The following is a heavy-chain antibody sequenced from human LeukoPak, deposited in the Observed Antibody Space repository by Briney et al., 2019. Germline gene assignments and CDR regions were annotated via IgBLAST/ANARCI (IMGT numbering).Heavy chain of an antibody. CDR3: ASFSSSWYGRGDY. J-gene: IGHJ4*02. CDR1: GGSFSGYY. D-gene: IGHD6-13*01. V-gene: IGHV4-34*01. CDR2: INHSGST. Sequence: KPSETLSLTCAVYGGSFSGYYWSWIRQPPGKGLEWIGEINHSGSTNYNPSLKSRVTISVDTSKNQFSLKLSSVTAADTAVYYCASFSSSWYGRGDYWGQGTLVTVSS.